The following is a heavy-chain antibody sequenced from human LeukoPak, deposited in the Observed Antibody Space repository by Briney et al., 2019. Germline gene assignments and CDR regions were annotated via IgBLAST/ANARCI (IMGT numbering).Heavy chain of an antibody. D-gene: IGHD3-10*01. CDR2: ISAYNGNT. Sequence: ASVKVSCKASGYTFTSYGISWVRQAPGQGLVWMGWISAYNGNTNYAQKLQGRVTMTTDTSTSTAYMELRSLRSDDTAVYYCARGVGFGELLYNWFDPWGQGTLVTVSS. J-gene: IGHJ5*02. V-gene: IGHV1-18*01. CDR3: ARGVGFGELLYNWFDP. CDR1: GYTFTSYG.